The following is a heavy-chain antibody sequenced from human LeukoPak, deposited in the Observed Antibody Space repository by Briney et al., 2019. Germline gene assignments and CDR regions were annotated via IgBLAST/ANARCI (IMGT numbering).Heavy chain of an antibody. J-gene: IGHJ4*02. CDR1: GGSISICNW. Sequence: PSGTLSLTCAVSGGSISICNWWSWVRPPPGKGLEGIGEIYHSGSTNYNPSLKSRVTISVNKSKYQFSLKLSSATAADTYVYYCASGREITATLPYWGQGTLVTVSS. D-gene: IGHD1-20*01. V-gene: IGHV4-4*02. CDR3: ASGREITATLPY. CDR2: IYHSGST.